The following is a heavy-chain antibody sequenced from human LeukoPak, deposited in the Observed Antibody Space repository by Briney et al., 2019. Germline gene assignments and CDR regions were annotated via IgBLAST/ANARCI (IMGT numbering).Heavy chain of an antibody. CDR1: GFTFISYG. CDR3: AKSGRRYSNYGNNYYYYMDV. CDR2: IRYDGSNK. J-gene: IGHJ6*03. V-gene: IGHV3-30*02. Sequence: PGGSLRLSCAASGFTFISYGMHWVRQAPGKGLEWVAFIRYDGSNKYYADSVKGRFTISRDNSKNTLYLQMNNLRAEDTAVYYCAKSGRRYSNYGNNYYYYMDVWGKGTTVTVSS. D-gene: IGHD4-11*01.